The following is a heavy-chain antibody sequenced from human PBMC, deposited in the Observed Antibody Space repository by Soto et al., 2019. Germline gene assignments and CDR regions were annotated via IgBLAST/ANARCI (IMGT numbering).Heavy chain of an antibody. CDR1: GFTFGSYV. Sequence: EVQLLESGGGLVQPGGSLRLSCAASGFTFGSYVMAWVRQAPGKGLEWISGISASGAGIYYSDSLRGRFTISRDNAKNTIYLQMGSLRAEDTAVYYCAKRFRDDNSAYGIDYWGQGTLVNVSS. J-gene: IGHJ4*02. D-gene: IGHD3-22*01. CDR3: AKRFRDDNSAYGIDY. V-gene: IGHV3-23*01. CDR2: ISASGAGI.